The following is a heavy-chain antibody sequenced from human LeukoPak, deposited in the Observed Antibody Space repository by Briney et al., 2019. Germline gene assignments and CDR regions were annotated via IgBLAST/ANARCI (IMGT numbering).Heavy chain of an antibody. V-gene: IGHV4-34*01. CDR2: INHSGST. D-gene: IGHD6-13*01. CDR1: GGSFSGYY. CDR3: ARITSSWYGGGFDY. J-gene: IGHJ4*02. Sequence: SETLSLTCAVYGGSFSGYYWSWIRQPPGKGLDWIGEINHSGSTNYHPSLKRRVTISVDRSKNQFSLKLSSVTAADTAVYYCARITSSWYGGGFDYWGQGTLVTVSS.